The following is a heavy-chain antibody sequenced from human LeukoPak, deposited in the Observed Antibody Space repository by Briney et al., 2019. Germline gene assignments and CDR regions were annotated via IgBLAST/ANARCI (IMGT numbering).Heavy chain of an antibody. D-gene: IGHD1-1*01. CDR2: IYSGGST. CDR3: ARKTDHQTGGDY. V-gene: IGHV3-66*01. J-gene: IGHJ4*02. CDR1: GFTVSNNY. Sequence: GGSLRLSCAASGFTVSNNYMSWVRQAPGKGLEWVSVIYSGGSTYYADSVKGRFSISRDNSKNTLYLQMNSLRAEDTAVYYCARKTDHQTGGDYWGQGTLVTVSS.